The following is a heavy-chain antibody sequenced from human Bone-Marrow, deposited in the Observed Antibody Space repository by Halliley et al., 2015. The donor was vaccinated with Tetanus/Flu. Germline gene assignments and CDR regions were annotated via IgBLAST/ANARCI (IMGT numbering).Heavy chain of an antibody. V-gene: IGHV3-48*03. D-gene: IGHD2-21*01. CDR3: TRRNCDSICLIDY. Sequence: SLRLSCTASGFNFAVYEMSWVRQAPGGGLEWISYISTGGSATYYADSVRGRFTISRDNAKNSLFLQMNNLRVEDTSVYYCTRRNCDSICLIDYWGQGTRVTVSS. J-gene: IGHJ4*02. CDR1: GFNFAVYE. CDR2: ISTGGSAT.